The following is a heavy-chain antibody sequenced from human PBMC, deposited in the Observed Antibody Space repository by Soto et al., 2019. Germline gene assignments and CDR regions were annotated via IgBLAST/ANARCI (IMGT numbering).Heavy chain of an antibody. Sequence: GSLRLSCEASGFPFSITGMNWVRQAPGKGLEWVSTINSGGSYTDYADSLKGRLTISRDNAKNSLYLQMNSLRAEDTAVYFCARAAYSGSYHGYLDYWGQGTLVTVSS. CDR3: ARAAYSGSYHGYLDY. D-gene: IGHD1-26*01. CDR1: GFPFSITG. CDR2: INSGGSYT. J-gene: IGHJ4*02. V-gene: IGHV3-21*01.